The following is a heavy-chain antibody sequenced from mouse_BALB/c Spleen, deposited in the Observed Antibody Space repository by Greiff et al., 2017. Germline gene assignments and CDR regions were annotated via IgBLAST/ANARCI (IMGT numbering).Heavy chain of an antibody. CDR3: TRYDGYYVRFAY. Sequence: DVMLVESGGGLVKPGGSLKLSCAASGFTFSSYTMSWVRQTPEKRLEWVATISSGGSYTYYPDSVKGRFTISRDNAKNTLYLQMSSLKSEDTAMYYCTRYDGYYVRFAYWGQGTLVTVSA. D-gene: IGHD2-3*01. V-gene: IGHV5-6-4*01. CDR2: ISSGGSYT. CDR1: GFTFSSYT. J-gene: IGHJ3*01.